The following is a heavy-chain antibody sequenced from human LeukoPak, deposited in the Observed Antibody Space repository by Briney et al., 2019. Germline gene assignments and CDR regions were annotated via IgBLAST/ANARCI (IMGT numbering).Heavy chain of an antibody. J-gene: IGHJ4*02. CDR1: GFTFSSYA. Sequence: RGSLRLSCAASGFTFSSYAMSWVRQAPGKGLEWVSAISGSGGSTYYADSVKGRFSISRDNSKNTLYLQMNSLRAEDTAVYYCAKDSASITIFGVVISSVYWGQGTLVTVSS. CDR3: AKDSASITIFGVVISSVY. CDR2: ISGSGGST. D-gene: IGHD3-3*01. V-gene: IGHV3-23*01.